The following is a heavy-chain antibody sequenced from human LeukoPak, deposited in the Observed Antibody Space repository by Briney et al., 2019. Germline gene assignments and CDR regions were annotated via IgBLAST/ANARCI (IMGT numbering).Heavy chain of an antibody. Sequence: PGASVKVSCKASGGTFSSYAISWVRQAPGQGLEWMGWISAYNGDTNYAQKLQGRVTMTTDTSTSTAYMELRSLRSDDTAVYYCARYYGDYSDFDYWGQGTLVTVSS. CDR2: ISAYNGDT. CDR3: ARYYGDYSDFDY. V-gene: IGHV1-18*01. CDR1: GGTFSSYA. D-gene: IGHD4-17*01. J-gene: IGHJ4*02.